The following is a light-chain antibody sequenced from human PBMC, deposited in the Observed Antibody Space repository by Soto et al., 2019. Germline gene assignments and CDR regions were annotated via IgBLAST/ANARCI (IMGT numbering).Light chain of an antibody. J-gene: IGKJ2*01. CDR3: QQYGSSPPYT. Sequence: EVVLTQSPGTLSLSPGERATLSCRASQSVSNNYLAWYQQKPGQAPRLLIFGSSDRATGIPDRFSGSVSGTDFTLTISILEPEDFAVYYCQQYGSSPPYTFGQGTKLEIK. CDR1: QSVSNNY. CDR2: GSS. V-gene: IGKV3-20*01.